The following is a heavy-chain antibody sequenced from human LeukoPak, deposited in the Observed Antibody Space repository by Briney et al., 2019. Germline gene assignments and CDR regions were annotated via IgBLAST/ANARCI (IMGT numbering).Heavy chain of an antibody. CDR2: GYYSGTT. D-gene: IGHD3-10*01. V-gene: IGHV4-59*01. CDR1: GGSISSYS. Sequence: SETLSLTCTVSGGSISSYSWSWIRQPPGKGLEWIGNGYYSGTTNTNPSLKSRVTISVDTSKTQFSLKLSSVTAADTAVYYCARDSSARGDFDYWGQGTLVTVSS. CDR3: ARDSSARGDFDY. J-gene: IGHJ4*02.